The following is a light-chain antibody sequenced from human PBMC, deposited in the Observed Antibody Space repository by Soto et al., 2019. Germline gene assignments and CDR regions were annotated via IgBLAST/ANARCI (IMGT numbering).Light chain of an antibody. V-gene: IGKV3-15*01. CDR3: QQYNKWPLT. Sequence: DIVFAQSPGTLSLSPGGRATLSCRASQSVSIDLAWYQQTPGQAPRLLIYGASTRATGIPVRFSGSASGTEFTLTISSLQSEDFTVYYCQQYNKWPLTFGQGTKVDIK. J-gene: IGKJ1*01. CDR1: QSVSID. CDR2: GAS.